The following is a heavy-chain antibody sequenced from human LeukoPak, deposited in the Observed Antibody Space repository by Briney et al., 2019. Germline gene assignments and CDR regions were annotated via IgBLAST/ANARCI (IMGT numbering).Heavy chain of an antibody. CDR2: ISGSGGST. J-gene: IGHJ3*02. Sequence: PGGSLRLSCAASGFTFSSYAMSWVRQAPGKGLEWVSAISGSGGSTYYADSVKGRFTISRDNSKNTLYLQMNSLRAEDTAVYYCAKDISTPGVVVIREFDAFDIWGQGTMVTVSS. CDR1: GFTFSSYA. V-gene: IGHV3-23*01. CDR3: AKDISTPGVVVIREFDAFDI. D-gene: IGHD3-22*01.